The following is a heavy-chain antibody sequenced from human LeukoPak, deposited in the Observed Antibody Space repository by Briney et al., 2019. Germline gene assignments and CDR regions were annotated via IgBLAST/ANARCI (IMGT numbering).Heavy chain of an antibody. Sequence: GGSLRLSCAASGFTFSSYSMNWVRQAPGKGLEWVSYISSSSSTIYYADSVKGRFTISRDSAKNSLYLQMNSLRAEDTAVYYCARSDSSGYFTSENFDYWGQGTLVTVSS. CDR3: ARSDSSGYFTSENFDY. J-gene: IGHJ4*02. D-gene: IGHD3-22*01. CDR1: GFTFSSYS. CDR2: ISSSSSTI. V-gene: IGHV3-48*04.